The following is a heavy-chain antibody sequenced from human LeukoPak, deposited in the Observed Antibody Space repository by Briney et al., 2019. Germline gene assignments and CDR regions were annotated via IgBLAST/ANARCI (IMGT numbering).Heavy chain of an antibody. CDR1: GGSISSYY. CDR2: IYYSGST. J-gene: IGHJ5*02. Sequence: SETLSLTCTVSGGSISSYYWSWIRQPPGKGLEWIGYIYYSGSTNYNPSLKSRVTISVDTSKNQFPLKLSSVTAADTAVYYCARVSSRGWFDPWGQGTLVTVSS. CDR3: ARVSSRGWFDP. V-gene: IGHV4-59*01. D-gene: IGHD6-6*01.